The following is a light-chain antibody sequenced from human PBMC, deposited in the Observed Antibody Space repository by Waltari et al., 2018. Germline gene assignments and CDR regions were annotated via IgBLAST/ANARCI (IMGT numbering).Light chain of an antibody. CDR3: QQRSNWPPMYT. CDR1: QSVSSY. J-gene: IGKJ2*01. V-gene: IGKV3-11*01. Sequence: EIVLTQSPATLSLSPGERATLSCRASQSVSSYLAWYQRKPGQAPRHLIYDASNRATGIPARFSGSGSGTDFTLTISSLEPEDFAVYYCQQRSNWPPMYTFGQGTKLEIK. CDR2: DAS.